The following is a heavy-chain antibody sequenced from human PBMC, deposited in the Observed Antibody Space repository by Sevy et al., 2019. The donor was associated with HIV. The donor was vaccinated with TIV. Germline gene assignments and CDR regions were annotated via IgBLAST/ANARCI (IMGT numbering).Heavy chain of an antibody. CDR2: ISGSGGST. J-gene: IGHJ4*02. CDR3: AKGWGSGSYSGVDX. Sequence: GGSLRLSCAASGFTFSSYAMSWVRQAPGKGLEWVSAISGSGGSTYYADSVKGRFTISRDNSKNTLYLQMNSLRAEDTAVYYCAKGWGSGSYSGVDXWGQGTLVTVSS. D-gene: IGHD1-26*01. V-gene: IGHV3-23*01. CDR1: GFTFSSYA.